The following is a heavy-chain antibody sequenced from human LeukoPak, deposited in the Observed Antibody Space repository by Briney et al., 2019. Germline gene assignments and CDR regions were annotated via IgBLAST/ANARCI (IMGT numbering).Heavy chain of an antibody. J-gene: IGHJ4*02. CDR2: ISGSGGST. V-gene: IGHV3-23*01. CDR3: AKDPLVGATNSYFDY. Sequence: PGGSLKLSCAASGFTFSSYAMSWVRQAPGKGLEWVSAISGSGGSTYYADSVKGRFTISRDNSKNTLYLQMNSLRAEDTAVYYCAKDPLVGATNSYFDYWGQGTLVTVSS. D-gene: IGHD1-26*01. CDR1: GFTFSSYA.